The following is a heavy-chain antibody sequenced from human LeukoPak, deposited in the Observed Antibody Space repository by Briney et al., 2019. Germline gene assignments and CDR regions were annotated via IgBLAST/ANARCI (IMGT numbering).Heavy chain of an antibody. V-gene: IGHV3-11*01. Sequence: GGSLRLSCAASGFTFSDYYMSWIRQAPGKGLEWVSYISSSGSTIYYADSVKGRFTISRDNAKNSLYLQMNSLRAEDTAVYYCARDLRQLANRLFYYHYYGMDVWGQGTTVTVSS. CDR3: ARDLRQLANRLFYYHYYGMDV. J-gene: IGHJ6*02. CDR2: ISSSGSTI. D-gene: IGHD6-13*01. CDR1: GFTFSDYY.